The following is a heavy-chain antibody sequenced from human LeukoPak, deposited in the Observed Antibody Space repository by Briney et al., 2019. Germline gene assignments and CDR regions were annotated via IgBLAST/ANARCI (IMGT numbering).Heavy chain of an antibody. CDR2: ISGSGGNT. D-gene: IGHD5-12*01. Sequence: PGGSLRLSCAASGSTFSNYAMSWVRQAPGKGLEWVSDISGSGGNTHYADSVKGRFTISRDNSKNTLCLEMNSLRAEDTAVYYCAKSAATKIDYWGQGTLVTVSS. CDR3: AKSAATKIDY. J-gene: IGHJ4*02. V-gene: IGHV3-23*01. CDR1: GSTFSNYA.